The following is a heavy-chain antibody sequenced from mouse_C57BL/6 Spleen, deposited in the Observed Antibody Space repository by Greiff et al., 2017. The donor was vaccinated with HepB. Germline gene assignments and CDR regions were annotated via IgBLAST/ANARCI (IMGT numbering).Heavy chain of an antibody. J-gene: IGHJ4*01. Sequence: EVQRVESGPSLVRPSQTLSLTCTVTGFSINSDCYWIWIRQFPGNKLEYIGYTFYSGITYYNPSLESRTYITRDTSKNQFSLKLSSVTTEDTATYYCARGGAYYLYAMDYWGQGTSVTVSS. CDR3: ARGGAYYLYAMDY. D-gene: IGHD2-10*01. CDR1: GFSINSDCY. CDR2: TFYSGIT. V-gene: IGHV3-3*01.